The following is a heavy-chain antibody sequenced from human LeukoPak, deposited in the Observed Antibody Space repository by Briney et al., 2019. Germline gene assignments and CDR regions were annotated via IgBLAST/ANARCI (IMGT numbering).Heavy chain of an antibody. J-gene: IGHJ4*02. V-gene: IGHV3-23*01. CDR3: AKNPRLEGWIYFDS. Sequence: GGSLRLSCAASGFTFSSYSMSWVLQAPGKGLEWGSSISGSGGRIDYADSVKGRFTISRDNSKHTLSLQMNSLTAEDTAVYYCAKNPRLEGWIYFDSWGQGILVTVSS. CDR1: GFTFSSYS. D-gene: IGHD1-1*01. CDR2: ISGSGGRI.